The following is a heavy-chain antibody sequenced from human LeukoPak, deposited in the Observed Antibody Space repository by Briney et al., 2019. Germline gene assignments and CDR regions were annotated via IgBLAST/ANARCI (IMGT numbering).Heavy chain of an antibody. CDR3: ARRGYHDYSGFDY. J-gene: IGHJ4*02. CDR1: AFTFSSR. V-gene: IGHV3-21*01. CDR2: ISGSSSDI. Sequence: GGSLRLSCTGSAFTFSSRMNWVRQAPGKGLEWVSSISGSSSDIYYADSVKGRFTISRDNAKKSLYLQMKSLRAEDTAVYYCARRGYHDYSGFDYWGQGTLVTVSS. D-gene: IGHD1-26*01.